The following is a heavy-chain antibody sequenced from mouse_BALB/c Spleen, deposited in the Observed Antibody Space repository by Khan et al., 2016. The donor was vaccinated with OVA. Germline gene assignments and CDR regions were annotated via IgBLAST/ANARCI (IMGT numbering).Heavy chain of an antibody. V-gene: IGHV2-3*01. CDR1: GFSLTTYG. D-gene: IGHD1-1*02. J-gene: IGHJ4*01. CDR3: DRQNRGTLYAGDY. Sequence: QVQLKESGPGLVAPSQSLSITCTVSGFSLTTYGVSWVRQPPGKGLEWLGVIWGDGSTNYHSALISRLTISKDNSKSQVFLKLNSLQTDDTGTYYCDRQNRGTLYAGDYGGQGTSVTVSS. CDR2: IWGDGST.